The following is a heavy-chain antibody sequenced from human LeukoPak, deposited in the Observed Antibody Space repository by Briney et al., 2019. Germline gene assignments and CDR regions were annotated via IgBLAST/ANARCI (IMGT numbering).Heavy chain of an antibody. CDR3: VRIAVAGHFDY. CDR2: ISSGSTI. J-gene: IGHJ4*02. D-gene: IGHD6-19*01. CDR1: GFTFSDYY. Sequence: GGSLRLSCAASGFTFSDYYMSWIRQAPGKGLEWVSYISSGSTIYYADSVKGRFTISRDNAKNSLYLQMNSLRAEDTAVYYCVRIAVAGHFDYWGQGTLVTVSS. V-gene: IGHV3-11*01.